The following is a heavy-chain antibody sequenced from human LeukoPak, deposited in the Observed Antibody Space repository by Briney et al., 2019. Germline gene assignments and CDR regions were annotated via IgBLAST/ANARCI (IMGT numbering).Heavy chain of an antibody. CDR3: AKEATVTTDWYFDL. Sequence: GGSLRLSCAASGFIFSSYWMSWVRQAPGKGLEWVANIKQDGSETHYVDSVKGRFTISRDNAKNSLHLQMYSLRAEDTAVYYCAKEATVTTDWYFDLWGRGTLVTVSS. CDR1: GFIFSSYW. V-gene: IGHV3-7*01. CDR2: IKQDGSET. J-gene: IGHJ2*01. D-gene: IGHD4-17*01.